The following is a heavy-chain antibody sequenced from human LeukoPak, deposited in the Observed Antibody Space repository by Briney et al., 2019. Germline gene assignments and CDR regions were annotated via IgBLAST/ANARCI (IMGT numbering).Heavy chain of an antibody. D-gene: IGHD3-22*01. CDR2: IKSKTDGGTT. Sequence: GGSLRLSCAASGFTFSNAWMSWARQAPGKGLEWVGRIKSKTDGGTTDYAAPVEGRFTISRDDSKNTLYLQMNSPKTEDTAVYYCTTEFDGYSPYFDYWGQGTLVTVSS. J-gene: IGHJ4*02. CDR3: TTEFDGYSPYFDY. V-gene: IGHV3-15*01. CDR1: GFTFSNAW.